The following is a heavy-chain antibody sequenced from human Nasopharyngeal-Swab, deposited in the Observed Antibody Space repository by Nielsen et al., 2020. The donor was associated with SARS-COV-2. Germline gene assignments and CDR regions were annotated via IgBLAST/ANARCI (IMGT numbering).Heavy chain of an antibody. D-gene: IGHD6-13*01. Sequence: WSRQPPGKGLEWIGSIYYSGSTNYNPSLKSRVTISVDTSKNQFSLKLSSVTAADTAVYYCASIAAAGAPGYWGQGTLVTVSS. J-gene: IGHJ4*02. CDR2: IYYSGST. V-gene: IGHV4-39*01. CDR3: ASIAAAGAPGY.